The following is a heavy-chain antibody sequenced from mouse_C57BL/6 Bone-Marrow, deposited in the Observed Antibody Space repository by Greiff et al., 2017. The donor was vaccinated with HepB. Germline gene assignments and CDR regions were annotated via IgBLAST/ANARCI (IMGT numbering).Heavy chain of an antibody. CDR1: GYTFTSYW. J-gene: IGHJ2*01. CDR2: IYPGSGNT. V-gene: IGHV1-76*01. D-gene: IGHD1-1*01. Sequence: QVQLQQSGTELVKPGASVKLSCKASGYTFTSYWMHWVKQRPGQGLEWIARIYPGSGNTYYNEKFKGKATLPAEKSSSTAYMKHSSLTSEDSAVYFGARDDTTVVAPHFDCWGQGTTLTVSS. CDR3: ARDDTTVVAPHFDC.